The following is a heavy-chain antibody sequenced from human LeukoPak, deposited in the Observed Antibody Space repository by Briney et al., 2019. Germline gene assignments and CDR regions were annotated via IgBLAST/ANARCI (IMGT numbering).Heavy chain of an antibody. D-gene: IGHD3-22*01. CDR1: GCAFTSYG. J-gene: IGHJ5*02. CDR3: ARDGGYYDSSGYH. V-gene: IGHV1-18*01. CDR2: ISAYNGNT. Sequence: ASVKVSCKASGCAFTSYGISWVRQAPGQGLEWMGWISAYNGNTNYAQKLQGRVTMTTDTSTSTAYMGLRSLRSDDTAAYYCARDGGYYDSSGYHWGQGTLVTVSS.